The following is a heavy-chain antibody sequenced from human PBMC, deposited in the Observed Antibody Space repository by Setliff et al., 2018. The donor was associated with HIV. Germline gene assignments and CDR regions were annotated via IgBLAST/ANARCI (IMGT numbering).Heavy chain of an antibody. Sequence: GGSLRLSCAAPGFTFSSYAMYWVRQAPGKGLEWVAVISYDGSNKYYADSVKGRFTISRDNSKNTLYLQMNSLRAEDTAVYYCVGMDIVVVLPPDVWGQGTTVTVSS. J-gene: IGHJ6*02. V-gene: IGHV3-30-3*01. D-gene: IGHD2-21*01. CDR1: GFTFSSYA. CDR2: ISYDGSNK. CDR3: VGMDIVVVLPPDV.